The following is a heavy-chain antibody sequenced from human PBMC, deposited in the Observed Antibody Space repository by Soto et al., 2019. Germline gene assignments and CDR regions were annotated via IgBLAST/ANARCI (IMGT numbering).Heavy chain of an antibody. CDR1: GFSFSDHF. V-gene: IGHV3-72*01. CDR3: ARDRGMGQGAWIGCGMDV. Sequence: EVQLVESGGGLVQPGGSLRRSCAASGFSFSDHFMDWVRQAPGKVLEWVGRIRNEAKSYTTEYDASVKGRFIISRDDSKNSLYLQMNSLNHEDTAVYYCARDRGMGQGAWIGCGMDVWGQGTTVTVSS. J-gene: IGHJ6*02. CDR2: IRNEAKSYTT. D-gene: IGHD3-10*01.